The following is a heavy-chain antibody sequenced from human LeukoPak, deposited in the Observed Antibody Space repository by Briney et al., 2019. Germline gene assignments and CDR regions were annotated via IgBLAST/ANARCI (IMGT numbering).Heavy chain of an antibody. Sequence: GGSLRLSCAASGFTLSSYWMHWVRQAPGKGLVWVSRISSDGSSTTYADSVKGRFTISRDNAKNTLYLQMNSLRAEDTAVYYCARTTSMTYVGDAFDIWGQGTMVSVSS. J-gene: IGHJ3*02. CDR2: ISSDGSST. CDR3: ARTTSMTYVGDAFDI. V-gene: IGHV3-74*01. D-gene: IGHD1-26*01. CDR1: GFTLSSYW.